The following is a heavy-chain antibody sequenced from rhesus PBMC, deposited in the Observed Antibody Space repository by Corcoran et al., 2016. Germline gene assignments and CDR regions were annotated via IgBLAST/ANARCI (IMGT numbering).Heavy chain of an antibody. J-gene: IGHJ4*01. D-gene: IGHD5-42*01. V-gene: IGHV4-73*01. CDR1: GGSISGYYY. Sequence: QVQLQQWGEGRVKPSETLSLTCAVYGGSISGYYYWSWIRQPPGKGLEWIGYIYGNRASTNYNPSLNDRVTISKDTSKNQFSLKLSSVAAADPAVYYCARDRGYSNYFDCWGQGVLVTVSS. CDR3: ARDRGYSNYFDC. CDR2: IYGNRAST.